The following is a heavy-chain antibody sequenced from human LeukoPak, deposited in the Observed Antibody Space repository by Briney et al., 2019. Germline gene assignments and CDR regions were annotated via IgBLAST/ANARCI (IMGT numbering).Heavy chain of an antibody. D-gene: IGHD1-26*01. V-gene: IGHV1-69*13. CDR2: IIPIFGTV. CDR3: ASVVLELPWFDP. Sequence: ASVKVSCKASGGTFSSYAISWVRQAPGQGLEWMGGIIPIFGTVNYAQKFQGRVTITAYESTSTAYVELSSLRSEDTAVYYCASVVLELPWFDPWGQGTLVTVSS. J-gene: IGHJ5*02. CDR1: GGTFSSYA.